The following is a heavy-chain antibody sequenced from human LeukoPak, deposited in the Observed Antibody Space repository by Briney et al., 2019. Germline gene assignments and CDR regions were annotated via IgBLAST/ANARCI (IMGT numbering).Heavy chain of an antibody. J-gene: IGHJ4*02. D-gene: IGHD3-22*01. CDR2: IRSKAYGGTT. CDR1: GFTFGDYA. CDR3: TRQSQTYYYDSSGYSGSAYYFDY. V-gene: IGHV3-49*03. Sequence: GGSLRLSCTASGFTFGDYAMSWFCQAPGKGLEWVGFIRSKAYGGTTEYAASVKGRFTISRDDSKSIAYLQINSLKTEDTAVYYCTRQSQTYYYDSSGYSGSAYYFDYWGQGTLVTVSS.